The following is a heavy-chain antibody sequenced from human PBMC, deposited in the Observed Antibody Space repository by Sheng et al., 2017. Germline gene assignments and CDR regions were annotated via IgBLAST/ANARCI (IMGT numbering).Heavy chain of an antibody. V-gene: IGHV4-61*01. J-gene: IGHJ4*02. CDR2: IYNSGNT. CDR3: VRSLWQQLAFDY. Sequence: QVQLQESGPGLVKPSETLSLTCTVSGGSVSSSTYYWTWIRQPPGRGLEWIGYIYNSGNTNYNPSLKSRATISVDTSKNQFSLRLTSLTAADTAVYYCVRSLWQQLAFDYWGREPWSPSLQ. CDR1: GGSVSSSTYY. D-gene: IGHD6-13*01.